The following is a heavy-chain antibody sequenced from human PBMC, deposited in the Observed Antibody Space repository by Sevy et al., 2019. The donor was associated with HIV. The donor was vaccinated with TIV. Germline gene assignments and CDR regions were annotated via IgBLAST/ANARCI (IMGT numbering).Heavy chain of an antibody. CDR2: IYYSGST. CDR1: GGSISSGGYY. J-gene: IGHJ3*02. Sequence: SETLSLTCTVSGGSISSGGYYWSWIRQHPGKGLEWIGYIYYSGSTYYNPSLKSRVTISVDTSKNQFSLKLSSVTAADTAVYYCARDFGPGYSSGWYFSFDIWGQWTMVTVSS. CDR3: ARDFGPGYSSGWYFSFDI. D-gene: IGHD6-19*01. V-gene: IGHV4-31*03.